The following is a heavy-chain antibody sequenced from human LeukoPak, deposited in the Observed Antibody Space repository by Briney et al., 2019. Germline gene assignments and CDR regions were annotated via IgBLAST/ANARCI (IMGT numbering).Heavy chain of an antibody. CDR2: ITPLFGTA. D-gene: IGHD3-22*01. J-gene: IGHJ4*02. CDR3: VRDGSYYDSTGYYYLY. Sequence: SLKVSCKASGGTFSSYAIRWVRLALGHRLDWMGFITPLFGTANYAQNLQGRVTITADESTSTAYMELSSLRSEDTAVYYCVRDGSYYDSTGYYYLYWGQGTLVTVSS. CDR1: GGTFSSYA. V-gene: IGHV1-69*13.